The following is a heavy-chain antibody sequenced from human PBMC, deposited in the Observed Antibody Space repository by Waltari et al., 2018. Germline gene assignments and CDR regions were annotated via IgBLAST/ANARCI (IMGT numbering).Heavy chain of an antibody. J-gene: IGHJ4*02. Sequence: EVQLLESGGGLVQPGGSLRLSCAASGLPFRAFAMSWVRQAPGKGLEWVSVIYSGGSTYYADSVKGRFTISRDNSKNTLYLQMNSLRAEDTAVYYCANKGALAYWGQGTLVTVSS. D-gene: IGHD1-26*01. CDR1: GLPFRAFA. CDR2: IYSGGST. V-gene: IGHV3-23*03. CDR3: ANKGALAY.